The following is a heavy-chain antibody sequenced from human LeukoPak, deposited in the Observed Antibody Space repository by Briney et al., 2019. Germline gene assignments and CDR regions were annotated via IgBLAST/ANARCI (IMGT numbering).Heavy chain of an antibody. J-gene: IGHJ6*03. D-gene: IGHD3-10*02. CDR2: IYLGDSDT. CDR3: ATQGPLVRGDYYYYHMDV. CDR1: GYSFTSYW. V-gene: IGHV5-51*01. Sequence: GESLKISCKGSGYSFTSYWIGWVRQMPGKGLEWMGIIYLGDSDTRYSPSFQGQVTISADKSISTAYLQWSSLKASDTAMYYCATQGPLVRGDYYYYHMDVWGKGTTVTVSS.